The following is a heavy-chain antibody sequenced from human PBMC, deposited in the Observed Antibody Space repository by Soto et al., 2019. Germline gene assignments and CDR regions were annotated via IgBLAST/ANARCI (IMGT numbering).Heavy chain of an antibody. Sequence: QVQLVQSGAEVKKPGSSVKVSCKASGGTFSSYAISWVRQAPGQGLEWMGGIIPIFGTANYAQKFQGRVTITADESTSTAYMELSSLRSEDTAVYYCASYGGKPRDYYYGMDVWGQGTTVTVSS. V-gene: IGHV1-69*01. J-gene: IGHJ6*02. CDR1: GGTFSSYA. D-gene: IGHD4-17*01. CDR2: IIPIFGTA. CDR3: ASYGGKPRDYYYGMDV.